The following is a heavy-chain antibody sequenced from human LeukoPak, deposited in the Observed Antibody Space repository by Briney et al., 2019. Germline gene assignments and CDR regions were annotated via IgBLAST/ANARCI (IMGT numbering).Heavy chain of an antibody. CDR1: GGSFSGYY. J-gene: IGHJ6*03. CDR2: INHSGST. D-gene: IGHD2-2*02. Sequence: SETLSLTCAVYGGSFSGYYWSWIRQPPGKGLEWIGEINHSGSTNYNPSLKSRVTISVDTSKNQFSLKLSSVTAADTAVYYCAKDRGPRYCSSTSCYTKMSYMDVWGKGTTVTVSS. V-gene: IGHV4-34*01. CDR3: AKDRGPRYCSSTSCYTKMSYMDV.